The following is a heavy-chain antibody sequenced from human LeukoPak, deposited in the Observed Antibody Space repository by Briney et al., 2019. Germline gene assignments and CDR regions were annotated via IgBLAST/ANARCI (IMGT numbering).Heavy chain of an antibody. Sequence: GGSLRLSCAASGFFFSSYGMHWVRLAPGKGLGGVALIWYDGSNKYYADSVKGRFTISRDNSKNTLSLQMNSLRAEDTAVYYCARAHYNWNEPPFDSWGQGTLVTVSS. CDR3: ARAHYNWNEPPFDS. V-gene: IGHV3-33*01. J-gene: IGHJ4*02. CDR1: GFFFSSYG. CDR2: IWYDGSNK. D-gene: IGHD1-20*01.